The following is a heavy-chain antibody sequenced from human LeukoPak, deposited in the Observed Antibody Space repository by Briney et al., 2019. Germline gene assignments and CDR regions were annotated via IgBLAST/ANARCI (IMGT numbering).Heavy chain of an antibody. CDR3: ARQGIYCSDVVCYCDN. CDR2: IYYDGST. Sequence: PSKTLSLTCTVSGGSISTSSSYYWGWIRQPPGKGLEWIGTIYYDGSTYYNPSLKSRVTIFVDTSKNQFSLKLSSVTAADTAVYYCARQGIYCSDVVCYCDNWGEGTLVTVSS. D-gene: IGHD2-8*01. CDR1: GGSISTSSSYY. V-gene: IGHV4-39*01. J-gene: IGHJ4*02.